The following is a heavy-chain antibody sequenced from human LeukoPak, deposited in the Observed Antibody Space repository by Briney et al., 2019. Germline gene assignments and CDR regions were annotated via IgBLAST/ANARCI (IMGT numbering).Heavy chain of an antibody. J-gene: IGHJ4*02. CDR1: GYTFSGFT. V-gene: IGHV3-21*01. Sequence: KTGGSLRLSCEDSGYTFSGFTMNWVRQAPGKGPEWVASITTLDSYIYYADSVQGRFTISRDNAKSELYLQMNSLRAEDTAVYYCAKDASAGYNYYFDYWGQGTRVTVSS. D-gene: IGHD5-24*01. CDR3: AKDASAGYNYYFDY. CDR2: ITTLDSYI.